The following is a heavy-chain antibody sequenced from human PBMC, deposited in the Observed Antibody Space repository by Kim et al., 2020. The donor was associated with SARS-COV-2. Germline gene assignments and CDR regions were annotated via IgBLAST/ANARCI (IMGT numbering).Heavy chain of an antibody. CDR1: GYSFGSYW. J-gene: IGHJ4*03. D-gene: IGHD3-3*01. Sequence: GESLQISCRGSGYSFGSYWLAWLRQTPGRGWEWMGVIYPGDSDIRYSPSFEGQVTISADKSINTVHLRWSSLKASDSARYFCARGFCYSGSCFFDYWGQGSLVTVSS. V-gene: IGHV5-51*01. CDR2: IYPGDSDI. CDR3: ARGFCYSGSCFFDY.